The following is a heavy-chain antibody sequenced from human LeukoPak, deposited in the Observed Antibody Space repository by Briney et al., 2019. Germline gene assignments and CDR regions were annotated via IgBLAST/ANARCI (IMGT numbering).Heavy chain of an antibody. D-gene: IGHD3-10*01. CDR3: ARARGITMVRGVIITDDAFDI. Sequence: ASVKVSCKASGYTFTGYYMHWVRQDPGQGLEWMGWINPNSGGTNYAQKFQGRVTMTRDTSISTAYMELSRLRSDDTAVYYCARARGITMVRGVIITDDAFDIWGQGTMVTVSS. J-gene: IGHJ3*02. CDR1: GYTFTGYY. V-gene: IGHV1-2*02. CDR2: INPNSGGT.